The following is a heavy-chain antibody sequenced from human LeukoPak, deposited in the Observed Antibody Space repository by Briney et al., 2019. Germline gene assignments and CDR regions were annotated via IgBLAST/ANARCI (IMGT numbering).Heavy chain of an antibody. V-gene: IGHV3-30*18. D-gene: IGHD3-10*01. J-gene: IGHJ6*02. Sequence: GGSLRLSCAASGFTFSSYGMHWVRQAPGKGLEWVADISYDGSNKYYADSVKGRFTISRDNSKNTLYLQMNSLRAEDTAVYYCAKIHYYGSGSSTSYGMDVSGQGTTVTVSS. CDR1: GFTFSSYG. CDR2: ISYDGSNK. CDR3: AKIHYYGSGSSTSYGMDV.